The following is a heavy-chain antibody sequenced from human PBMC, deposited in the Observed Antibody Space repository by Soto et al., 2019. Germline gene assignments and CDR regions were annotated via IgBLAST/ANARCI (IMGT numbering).Heavy chain of an antibody. D-gene: IGHD6-6*01. CDR2: IYYSGST. Sequence: PSETLSLTCAVSGGSISSGGYSWSWIRQPPGKGLEWIGYIYYSGSTYYNPSLKSRVTISVDTSKNQFSLKLSSVTAADTAVYYCARMMEQLGAVDYWGQGTLVTVSS. J-gene: IGHJ4*02. CDR1: GGSISSGGYS. V-gene: IGHV4-31*11. CDR3: ARMMEQLGAVDY.